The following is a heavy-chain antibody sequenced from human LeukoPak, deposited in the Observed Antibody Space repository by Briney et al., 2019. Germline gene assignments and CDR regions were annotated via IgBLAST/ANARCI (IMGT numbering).Heavy chain of an antibody. Sequence: GGSLRLSCAASGFTFSSYWMSWVRQAPGKGLEWVANINQDGSEKSYVDSMKGRFTISRDNAKNSLYLQVNSLRAEDTAIYYCARVGSNAFDIWGQGTMVTVSS. J-gene: IGHJ3*02. D-gene: IGHD6-13*01. CDR3: ARVGSNAFDI. V-gene: IGHV3-7*01. CDR1: GFTFSSYW. CDR2: INQDGSEK.